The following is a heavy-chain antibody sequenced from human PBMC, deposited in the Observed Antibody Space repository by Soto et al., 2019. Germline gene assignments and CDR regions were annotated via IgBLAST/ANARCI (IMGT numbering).Heavy chain of an antibody. CDR3: ARDNYGPLDY. V-gene: IGHV1-2*02. D-gene: IGHD3-10*01. CDR1: GYPFTDLY. Sequence: ASVKVSCKPSGYPFTDLYIHWVRQAPGLGLEWMGWIDPRSGASRKTQRLQGRYTMTRDTSTNTVYMELSSLRSDDTAVYFFARDNYGPLDYWGQGTLVTVSS. CDR2: IDPRSGAS. J-gene: IGHJ4*02.